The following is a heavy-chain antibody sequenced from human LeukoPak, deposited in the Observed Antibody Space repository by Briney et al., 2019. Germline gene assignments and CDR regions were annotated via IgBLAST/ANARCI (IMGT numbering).Heavy chain of an antibody. V-gene: IGHV3-30*03. J-gene: IGHJ4*02. CDR2: ISYDGSNK. D-gene: IGHD6-6*01. CDR3: ARDIASRRIDY. Sequence: GGSLRLSCAASGFSFSNYSMHWVRQTPGKGLEWVAVISYDGSNKYYADSVKGRFTISRDNAKNTLYLQMNSLRAEDTAVYYCARDIASRRIDYWGQGTLVTVSS. CDR1: GFSFSNYS.